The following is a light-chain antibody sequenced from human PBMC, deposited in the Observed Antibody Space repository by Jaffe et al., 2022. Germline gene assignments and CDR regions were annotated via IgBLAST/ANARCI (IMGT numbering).Light chain of an antibody. Sequence: SYVLTQPPSVSVAPGKTARITCGGNNIGGKSVNWYQQKPGQAPVLVIYYDDARPSGIPERFSGSTSGNTATLVISRVEAGDEADYYCRVWDSSSDHPYVFGTGTKVTVL. CDR3: RVWDSSSDHPYV. CDR2: YDD. V-gene: IGLV3-21*01. J-gene: IGLJ1*01. CDR1: NIGGKS.